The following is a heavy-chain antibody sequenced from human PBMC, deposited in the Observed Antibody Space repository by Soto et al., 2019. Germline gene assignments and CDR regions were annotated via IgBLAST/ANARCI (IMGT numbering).Heavy chain of an antibody. V-gene: IGHV3-7*03. D-gene: IGHD3-3*01. CDR3: AKVGLFDGNKPITFEF. CDR2: INQDATRQ. Sequence: GGSLRLSCAASGFSFSSYWMSWVRQAPGRGLEWVANINQDATRQSYVDSVEGRFSISRDNAKKSLYLQMNSLRVEDTAVYYCAKVGLFDGNKPITFEFWGQGTLVTVSS. CDR1: GFSFSSYW. J-gene: IGHJ4*02.